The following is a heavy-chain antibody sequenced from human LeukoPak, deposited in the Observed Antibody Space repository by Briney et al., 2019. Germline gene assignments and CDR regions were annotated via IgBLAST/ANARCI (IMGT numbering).Heavy chain of an antibody. V-gene: IGHV3-7*03. CDR2: INEDGSQK. D-gene: IGHD6-19*01. J-gene: IGHJ4*02. CDR3: ARDGGWYRFDY. Sequence: GGSLRLSCVESGFTFRSPWMAWLRQAPEKGLEWVANINEDGSQKYYLGSVTGRFTISRDNAKNSLYLQMNSLSAEDTAMYYCARDGGWYRFDYWGQGTLVIVSS. CDR1: GFTFRSPW.